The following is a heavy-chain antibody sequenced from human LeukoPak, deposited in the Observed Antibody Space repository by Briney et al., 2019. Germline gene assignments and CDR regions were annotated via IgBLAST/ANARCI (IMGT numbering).Heavy chain of an antibody. Sequence: GESQKISCKGSGYSFTNYWIGWVRQMPGKGLEWMGITYPGDSDTRYSPSFQGQVTISADKSISTAYLQWSSLTASDTAIYYCARLLDYYDSSGSLLGAFDIWGQGTMVTVSS. CDR2: TYPGDSDT. CDR1: GYSFTNYW. V-gene: IGHV5-51*01. D-gene: IGHD3-22*01. CDR3: ARLLDYYDSSGSLLGAFDI. J-gene: IGHJ3*02.